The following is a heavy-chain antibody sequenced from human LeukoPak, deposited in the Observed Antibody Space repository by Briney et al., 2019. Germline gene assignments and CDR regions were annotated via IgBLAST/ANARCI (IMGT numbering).Heavy chain of an antibody. Sequence: SETLSLTCTVSGGSISSSSYYWGWIRQPPGKGLEWIGEIYHSGSTNYNPSLKSRVTISVDKSKNQFSLKLSSVTAADTAVYYCARAFRGIFGVFEAFDIWGQGTMVTVSS. V-gene: IGHV4-39*07. CDR1: GGSISSSSYY. CDR3: ARAFRGIFGVFEAFDI. D-gene: IGHD3-3*01. J-gene: IGHJ3*02. CDR2: IYHSGST.